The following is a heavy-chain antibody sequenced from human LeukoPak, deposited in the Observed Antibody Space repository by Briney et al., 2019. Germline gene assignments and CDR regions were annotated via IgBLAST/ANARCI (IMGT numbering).Heavy chain of an antibody. CDR3: ARRSAAKDAFDI. D-gene: IGHD6-25*01. CDR2: INSDGSST. Sequence: GGSLRLSCAASGFTFSSYWMHWVRHAPGKGLVWVSRINSDGSSTSYADSVKGRFTISRDNAKNTLYLQMNSLRAEDTAVYYCARRSAAKDAFDIGGQGTMVTVS. CDR1: GFTFSSYW. J-gene: IGHJ3*02. V-gene: IGHV3-74*01.